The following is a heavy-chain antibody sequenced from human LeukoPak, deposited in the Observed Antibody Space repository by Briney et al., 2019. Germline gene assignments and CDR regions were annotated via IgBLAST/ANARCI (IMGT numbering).Heavy chain of an antibody. Sequence: SETLSLTCTVSGGSISSYYWSWIRQPPGKGLEWIGEVNHSGSTNYNPSLKSRVTISVDTSKNQFSLKLSSVTAADTAVYYCARPRRTSRAFDIWGQGTMVTVSS. V-gene: IGHV4-34*01. CDR2: VNHSGST. CDR1: GGSISSYY. D-gene: IGHD2-8*01. CDR3: ARPRRTSRAFDI. J-gene: IGHJ3*02.